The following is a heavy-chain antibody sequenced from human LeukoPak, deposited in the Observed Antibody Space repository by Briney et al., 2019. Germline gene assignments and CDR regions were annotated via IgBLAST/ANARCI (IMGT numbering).Heavy chain of an antibody. CDR1: GFXFSVCA. V-gene: IGHV3-30-3*01. CDR3: VRGVTIYDSSGYFDY. CDR2: ISYDGNNK. Sequence: PGGSLRLSCAASGFXFSVCAMHWVRQAPGKGLEWVATISYDGNNKHYTDSVGGRFTISRDNSKNTLYLQMNTLRVEDTAMYYCVRGVTIYDSSGYFDYWGQGTLVTVSS. D-gene: IGHD3-22*01. J-gene: IGHJ4*02.